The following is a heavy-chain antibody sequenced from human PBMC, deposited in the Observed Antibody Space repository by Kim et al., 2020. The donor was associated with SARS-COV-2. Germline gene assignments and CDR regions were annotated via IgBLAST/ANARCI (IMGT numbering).Heavy chain of an antibody. CDR2: ISISSTYI. CDR1: GFTFSSYS. V-gene: IGHV3-21*01. Sequence: GGSLRLSCAASGFTFSSYSMNWVRQAPGKGLEWVSSISISSTYIYYADSVKGRFTISRDNAKNSLYLQMNSLRAEDTAVYYCARSLRYSPSGFEYWGQGTLVTVSS. D-gene: IGHD3-9*01. J-gene: IGHJ4*02. CDR3: ARSLRYSPSGFEY.